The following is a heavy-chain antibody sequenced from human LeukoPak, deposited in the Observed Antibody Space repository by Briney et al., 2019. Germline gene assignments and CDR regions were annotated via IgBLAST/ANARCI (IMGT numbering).Heavy chain of an antibody. CDR1: GFTFSSYS. Sequence: GGSLRLSCAASGFTFSSYSMNWVRQAPGNGLEWVSYISSSSSTIYYADFVKGRFTISRDNAKNSLYLQMNSLRAEDTAVYYCASGSYSRFDYWGQGTVVTVSS. CDR2: ISSSSSTI. D-gene: IGHD1-26*01. J-gene: IGHJ4*02. CDR3: ASGSYSRFDY. V-gene: IGHV3-48*01.